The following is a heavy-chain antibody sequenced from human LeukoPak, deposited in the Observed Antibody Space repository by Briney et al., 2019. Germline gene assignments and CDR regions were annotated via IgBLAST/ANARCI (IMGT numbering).Heavy chain of an antibody. CDR1: GYTFTGYY. CDR2: INPNSGGT. D-gene: IGHD6-6*01. Sequence: GASVKVSCKASGYTFTGYYMHWVRQAPGQGLEWMGWINPNSGGTNYAQKFQGRVTMTRDTSISTAYMELSRLRSDDTAVYYCARALVPASSSSGGGFDYWGQGTLVTVSS. CDR3: ARALVPASSSSGGGFDY. V-gene: IGHV1-2*02. J-gene: IGHJ4*02.